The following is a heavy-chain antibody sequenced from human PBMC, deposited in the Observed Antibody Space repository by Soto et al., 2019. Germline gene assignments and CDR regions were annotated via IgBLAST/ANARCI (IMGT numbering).Heavy chain of an antibody. J-gene: IGHJ4*02. V-gene: IGHV1-2*02. CDR1: GYTFTGYY. CDR3: ARAGIAARPSDY. D-gene: IGHD6-6*01. CDR2: INPNSGGT. Sequence: ASGKVSCKASGYTFTGYYIHWVRQAPGQGLQWMGWINPNSGGTNIAQKFQGRVIVTRGASISTAYMELSRLSSVTAADTAVYYCARAGIAARPSDYWGQGTLVTVSS.